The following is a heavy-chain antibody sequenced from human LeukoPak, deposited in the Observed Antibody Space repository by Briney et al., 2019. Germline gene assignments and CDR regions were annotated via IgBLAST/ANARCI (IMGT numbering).Heavy chain of an antibody. Sequence: GGTLRLSCAASGLTFSSYAMSWVRQAPGKGLEWVSAISGSGGSTYYADSVKGRFTISRDNSKNTLYLQMNSLRAEDTAVYYCAKDRSSGSYYVEYFQHWGQGTLVTVSS. D-gene: IGHD1-26*01. CDR1: GLTFSSYA. CDR2: ISGSGGST. V-gene: IGHV3-23*01. J-gene: IGHJ1*01. CDR3: AKDRSSGSYYVEYFQH.